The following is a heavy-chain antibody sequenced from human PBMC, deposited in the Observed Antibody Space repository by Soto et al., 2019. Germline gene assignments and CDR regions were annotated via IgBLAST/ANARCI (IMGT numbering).Heavy chain of an antibody. Sequence: VQLLESGGDLVQPGGSLRVSCAASGFDFSTYAMTWVRQTPGKGLEWVSSVSGNGDTTYYADSLKGRFTIPRDNFNNTLYLQMTNLRGEDTAIYFCCHTSTNDGVVFWGQGTLVTVSS. V-gene: IGHV3-23*01. CDR2: VSGNGDTT. J-gene: IGHJ1*01. CDR1: GFDFSTYA. CDR3: CHTSTNDGVVF. D-gene: IGHD3-16*01.